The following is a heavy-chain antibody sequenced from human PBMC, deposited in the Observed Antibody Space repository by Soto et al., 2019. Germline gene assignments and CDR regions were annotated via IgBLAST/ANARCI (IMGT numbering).Heavy chain of an antibody. CDR3: AAGRTPYYDYFAIDD. J-gene: IGHJ6*02. CDR1: GFTFTSSA. V-gene: IGHV1-58*01. Sequence: SVQVSCKASGFTFTSSAVQCVRQARGQRLEWIGWIVVGSGNTNYAQKFQERVTITRDMSTSTAYRELSSLRSEDTAVYYCAAGRTPYYDYFAIDDCGQGTTVTVAS. CDR2: IVVGSGNT.